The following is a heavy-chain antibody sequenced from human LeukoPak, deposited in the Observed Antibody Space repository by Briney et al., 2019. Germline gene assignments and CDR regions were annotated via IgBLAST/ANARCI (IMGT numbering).Heavy chain of an antibody. CDR3: ARDLGSSIWRRLDYYYMDV. J-gene: IGHJ6*03. CDR2: ITTTSTYI. CDR1: GFTFSDYG. D-gene: IGHD6-13*01. Sequence: GGSLRLSCAASGFTFSDYGMNWGRQAPGEGLEWVSSITTTSTYIYYGDSVKGRFTISRDNAKSSLYLQMNSLRAEDTAVYYCARDLGSSIWRRLDYYYMDVWGRGTTVTVSS. V-gene: IGHV3-21*04.